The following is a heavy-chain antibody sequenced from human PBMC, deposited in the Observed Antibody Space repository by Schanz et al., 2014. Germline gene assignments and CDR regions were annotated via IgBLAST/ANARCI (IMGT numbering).Heavy chain of an antibody. CDR2: FSLDTDRI. Sequence: VQLVESGGGVVQPGTSLRLSCAASGFTFRGHAMHWVRHAPGKGLEWVAGFSLDTDRIDYGDSVKGRFTVSWDNSKTSLYLQMNSLRPEDTALYYCTKDILPGGADVWGQGTTVTVSS. J-gene: IGHJ6*02. CDR3: TKDILPGGADV. D-gene: IGHD3-3*02. V-gene: IGHV3-9*01. CDR1: GFTFRGHA.